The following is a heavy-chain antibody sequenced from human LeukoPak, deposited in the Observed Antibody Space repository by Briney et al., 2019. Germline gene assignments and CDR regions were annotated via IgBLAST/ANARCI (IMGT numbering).Heavy chain of an antibody. D-gene: IGHD6-13*01. CDR1: GGSISSSNW. CDR2: IYHSGST. CDR3: ARMRTTGYSSSWYVYGMDV. V-gene: IGHV4-4*02. J-gene: IGHJ6*02. Sequence: SETLSLTCAVSGGSISSSNWWSWVRQPPGQGLEWIGEIYHSGSTNYNPSLKSRVTISVDKSKNQFSLKLSSVTAADTAVYYCARMRTTGYSSSWYVYGMDVWGQGTTVTVSS.